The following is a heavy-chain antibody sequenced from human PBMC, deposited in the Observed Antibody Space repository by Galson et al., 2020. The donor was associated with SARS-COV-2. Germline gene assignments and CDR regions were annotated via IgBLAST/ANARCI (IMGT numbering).Heavy chain of an antibody. Sequence: GGSLRLSCAASGFTFSSYGMHWVHQAPGKGLEWVAVISYDGSNKYYADSVKGRFTISRDNSKNTLYLQMNSLRAEDTAVYYCAKQGSYGDIYYFDYWGQGTLVTVSS. CDR2: ISYDGSNK. J-gene: IGHJ4*02. D-gene: IGHD4-17*01. CDR1: GFTFSSYG. V-gene: IGHV3-30*18. CDR3: AKQGSYGDIYYFDY.